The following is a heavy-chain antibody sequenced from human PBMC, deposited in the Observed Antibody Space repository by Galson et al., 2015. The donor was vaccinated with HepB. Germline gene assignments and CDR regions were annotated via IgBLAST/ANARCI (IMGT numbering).Heavy chain of an antibody. Sequence: CAISGDSVSSNSAGWTWIRQSPSRGLEWLGRTYYRSQWYFEYAVSVKSRITINPDTSKNQFSLQLNSVTPEDTATYYCGRDLNTGMDYWGQGTLVTVSS. CDR1: GDSVSSNSAG. J-gene: IGHJ4*02. CDR2: TYYRSQWYF. D-gene: IGHD5-18*01. V-gene: IGHV6-1*01. CDR3: GRDLNTGMDY.